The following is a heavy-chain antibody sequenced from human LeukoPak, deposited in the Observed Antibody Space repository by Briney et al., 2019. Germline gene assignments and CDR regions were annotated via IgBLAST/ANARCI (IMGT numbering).Heavy chain of an antibody. V-gene: IGHV3-53*01. CDR1: GFTVSSSY. J-gene: IGHJ4*02. D-gene: IGHD6-19*01. CDR2: IYSGGST. CDR3: AMTTVAGTFDY. Sequence: GGSLRLSCAASGFTVSSSYMSWVRQAPGKGLEWVSVIYSGGSTYYADSVKGRFTISRDNSKNTLYLQMNSLRAEDTAVYYCAMTTVAGTFDYWGQGTLVTVSS.